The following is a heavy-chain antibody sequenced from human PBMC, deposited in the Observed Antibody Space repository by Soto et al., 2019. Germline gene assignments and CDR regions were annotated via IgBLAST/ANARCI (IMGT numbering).Heavy chain of an antibody. V-gene: IGHV4-61*01. CDR1: GGSVSSGRYQ. CDR3: ASLQFYDFWSCSVTMDV. Sequence: PSETLSLTCTVSGGSVSSGRYQWSWIRQSPXKGLEWIGYIYYTGTTNYNPSLKSRGTISVDTSKNQFSLKLTSVTAADTALYFCASLQFYDFWSCSVTMDVLGQGTSVTVSS. D-gene: IGHD3-3*01. CDR2: IYYTGTT. J-gene: IGHJ6*02.